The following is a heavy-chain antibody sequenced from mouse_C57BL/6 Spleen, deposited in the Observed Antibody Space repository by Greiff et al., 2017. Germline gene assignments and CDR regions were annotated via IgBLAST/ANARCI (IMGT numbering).Heavy chain of an antibody. V-gene: IGHV1-19*01. Sequence: VQLQQSGPVLVKPGASVKMSCTASGYTFTDYYMNWVQQSHGKSLEWIGVINPYNGGTSYNQKFKGKATLTVDKSSSTAYMELNSLTSEDSAIYYCARDGRQIRLFDYWGQGTTLTVSS. D-gene: IGHD3-2*02. CDR3: ARDGRQIRLFDY. CDR2: INPYNGGT. J-gene: IGHJ2*01. CDR1: GYTFTDYY.